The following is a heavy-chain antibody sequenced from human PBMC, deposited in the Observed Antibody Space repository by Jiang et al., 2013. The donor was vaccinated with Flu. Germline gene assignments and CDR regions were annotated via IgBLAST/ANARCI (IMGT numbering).Heavy chain of an antibody. CDR3: ARSHTNKAQLPDY. Sequence: GLVKPSETLSLTCTVSGGSISSYYWSWIRQPPGKGLEWIGYIYYSGSTNYNPSLKSRVTISIDTSKNQFSLKLSSVTAADTAVYYCARSHTNKAQLPDYWGQGTLVTVSS. D-gene: IGHD2-8*01. CDR2: IYYSGST. CDR1: GGSISSYY. V-gene: IGHV4-59*01. J-gene: IGHJ4*02.